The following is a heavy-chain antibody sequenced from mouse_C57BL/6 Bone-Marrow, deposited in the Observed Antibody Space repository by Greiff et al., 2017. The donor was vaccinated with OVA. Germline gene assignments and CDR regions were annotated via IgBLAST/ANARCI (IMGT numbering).Heavy chain of an antibody. CDR3: TRSRFITTVVATEYFDY. Sequence: VQLQQSGAELVRPGASVTLSCKASGYTFTDYEMHWVKQTPVHGLEWIGAIDPETGGTAYNQKFKGKAILTADKSSSTAYMELRSLTSEDSAVYYCTRSRFITTVVATEYFDYWGQGTTLTVSS. J-gene: IGHJ2*01. CDR2: IDPETGGT. CDR1: GYTFTDYE. V-gene: IGHV1-15*01. D-gene: IGHD1-1*01.